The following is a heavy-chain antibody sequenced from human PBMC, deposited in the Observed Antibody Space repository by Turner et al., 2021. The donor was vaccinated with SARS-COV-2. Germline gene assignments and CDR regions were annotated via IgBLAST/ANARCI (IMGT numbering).Heavy chain of an antibody. J-gene: IGHJ5*02. CDR2: SIPIIGTA. CDR1: GGTFSSYA. D-gene: IGHD3-22*01. V-gene: IGHV1-69*01. Sequence: HVQLVQSGAEVKKPGSPVKVSCKASGGTFSSYAIRWVRHAPGQGLGWMGGSIPIIGTASYATKYQGRVKITADESTSKAYMELSSLRSKDKAVYYCARARGVDYYDSSGERFDPWGQGTLVTVSS. CDR3: ARARGVDYYDSSGERFDP.